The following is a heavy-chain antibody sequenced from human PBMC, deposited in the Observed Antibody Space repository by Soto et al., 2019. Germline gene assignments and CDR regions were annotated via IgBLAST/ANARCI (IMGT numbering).Heavy chain of an antibody. D-gene: IGHD3-10*01. J-gene: IGHJ4*02. CDR2: IKSITDGGTT. CDR1: AFSFTNAW. Sequence: GALRLSCVASAFSFTNAWMSWVRQAPGKGLEWVGRIKSITDGGTTDYAAPVKGRFTISRDDSNNTLYLQMNSLKTGDTAVYYCSTGRSTYGLDSWGEGTLVTVSS. V-gene: IGHV3-15*01. CDR3: STGRSTYGLDS.